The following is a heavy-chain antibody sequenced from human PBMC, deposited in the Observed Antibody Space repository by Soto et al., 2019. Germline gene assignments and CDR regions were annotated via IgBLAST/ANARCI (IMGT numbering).Heavy chain of an antibody. CDR2: ISAYNVNP. CDR3: AQGTQAYQLIPNVYNCSGMDV. J-gene: IGHJ6*02. D-gene: IGHD2-2*01. Sequence: QVQLVQSGGEVKKPGASVRGSCKASGYTVNIYGISWVRQAPGQGLEWVGWISAYNVNPHYGPKREGRVTLTTDTPSNTADMEQRSLRSDATAGYYCAQGTQAYQLIPNVYNCSGMDVWGQGTTVTVSS. CDR1: GYTVNIYG. V-gene: IGHV1-18*04.